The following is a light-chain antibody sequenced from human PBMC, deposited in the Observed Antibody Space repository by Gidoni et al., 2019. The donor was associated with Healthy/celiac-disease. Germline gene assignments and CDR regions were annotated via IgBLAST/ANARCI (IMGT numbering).Light chain of an antibody. CDR2: DAS. Sequence: DIHMTQSPSTLSASVGDRVTITCRASQSISSWLAWYQQKPGKAPKLLIYDASSLESGVPARFRGSGSGTQFTLTISSLQPDDFATYYCQQYNSYAYTFGQGTKLEIK. CDR3: QQYNSYAYT. V-gene: IGKV1-5*01. CDR1: QSISSW. J-gene: IGKJ2*01.